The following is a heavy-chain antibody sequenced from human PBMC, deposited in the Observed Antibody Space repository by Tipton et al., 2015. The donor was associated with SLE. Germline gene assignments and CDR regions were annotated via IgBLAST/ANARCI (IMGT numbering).Heavy chain of an antibody. Sequence: TLSLTCTVSGGSINNYYWAWIRQPPGKGLEWIGYISYSGSTNYNPSLKSRPTISVDTSKNQFSLRLNSVTAADTAVYYCARDPNFGDPGTFDYWGQGTLVTVSS. J-gene: IGHJ4*02. V-gene: IGHV4-59*01. D-gene: IGHD4-17*01. CDR3: ARDPNFGDPGTFDY. CDR2: ISYSGST. CDR1: GGSINNYY.